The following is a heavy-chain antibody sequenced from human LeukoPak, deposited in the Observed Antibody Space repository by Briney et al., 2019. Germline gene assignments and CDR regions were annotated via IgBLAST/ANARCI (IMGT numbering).Heavy chain of an antibody. D-gene: IGHD2-2*01. CDR2: INPNSGGT. CDR1: GYTFTSYD. Sequence: VASVKVSCKASGYTFTSYDINWVRQAPGQGLEWMGWINPNSGGTNYAQKFQGRVTMTRDTSISTAYMELSRLRSDDTAVYYCARAGTYCSSTSCYVEYFQHWGQGTLVTVSS. V-gene: IGHV1-2*02. CDR3: ARAGTYCSSTSCYVEYFQH. J-gene: IGHJ1*01.